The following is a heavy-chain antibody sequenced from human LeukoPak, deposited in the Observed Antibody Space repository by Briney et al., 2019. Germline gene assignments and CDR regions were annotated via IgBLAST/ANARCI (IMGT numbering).Heavy chain of an antibody. CDR2: INYNGAIT. V-gene: IGHV3-20*04. Sequence: GGSLRLSCATSGFTFVDYGLSWVRRAPGKGLEWLCAINYNGAITDYADSVKGRFSISRDNAKNSLYLRMDSLRAEDTALYYCARDRLGPSFSVSHFDLWGQGTLVTVSS. J-gene: IGHJ4*02. CDR3: ARDRLGPSFSVSHFDL. D-gene: IGHD3-3*02. CDR1: GFTFVDYG.